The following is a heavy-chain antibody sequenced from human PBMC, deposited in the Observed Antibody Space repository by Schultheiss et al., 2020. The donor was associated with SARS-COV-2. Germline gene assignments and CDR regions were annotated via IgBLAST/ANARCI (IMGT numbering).Heavy chain of an antibody. CDR1: GFTFSSYA. D-gene: IGHD3-3*01. V-gene: IGHV3-23*01. Sequence: GGSLRLSCAASGFTFSSYAMSWIRQPPGKGLEWVSAISGSGGSTYYADSVKGRFTISRDNSKNTLYLQMNSLRAEDTAVYYCAKDPAATIFGVVNPFYYYYYMDVWGKGTTVTVSS. J-gene: IGHJ6*03. CDR2: ISGSGGST. CDR3: AKDPAATIFGVVNPFYYYYYMDV.